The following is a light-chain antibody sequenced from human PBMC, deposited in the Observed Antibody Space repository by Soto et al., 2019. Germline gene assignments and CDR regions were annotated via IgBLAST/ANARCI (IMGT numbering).Light chain of an antibody. J-gene: IGLJ1*01. V-gene: IGLV2-14*01. CDR2: EVS. CDR1: SSDVGGYNY. CDR3: FSFTTDWTHV. Sequence: QSVLTQPASVSGFPGQSITISCTGTSSDVGGYNYVSWYQQHPGRAPKLMIYEVSNRPSGFSNRFSGSKSGNTASLTISGLQAEDEADYFCFSFTTDWTHVFGTGTKVTVL.